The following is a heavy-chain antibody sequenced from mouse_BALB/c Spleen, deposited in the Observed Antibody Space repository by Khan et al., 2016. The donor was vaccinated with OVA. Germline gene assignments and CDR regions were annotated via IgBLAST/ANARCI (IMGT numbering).Heavy chain of an antibody. CDR3: ARSTYSYAFAY. CDR2: MIYSGNT. D-gene: IGHD2-12*01. V-gene: IGHV3-8*02. Sequence: EVQLQESGPGLVKPSQTLSLTCSVTGDSITSGYWSWIRKFPGNKLEYMGYMIYSGNTYYNHSLKSRISITRHTSNNQYYLQLKTVTTEDTATYYCARSTYSYAFAYWGQGTLVTVSA. J-gene: IGHJ3*01. CDR1: GDSITSGY.